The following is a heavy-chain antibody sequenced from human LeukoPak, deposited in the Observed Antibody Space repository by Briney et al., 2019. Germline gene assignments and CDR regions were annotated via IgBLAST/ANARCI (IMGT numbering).Heavy chain of an antibody. CDR1: GFTFSSYA. V-gene: IGHV3-30-3*01. D-gene: IGHD6-13*01. CDR2: ISYDGSNK. CDR3: AREQQLYPSYFDY. Sequence: QPGGSLRLSCAASGFTFSSYAMHWVRQAPGKGLEWVAVISYDGSNKYYADSVKGRFTISRDNSKNTLYLQMNSLRAEDTAVYYCAREQQLYPSYFDYWGQGTLVTVSS. J-gene: IGHJ4*02.